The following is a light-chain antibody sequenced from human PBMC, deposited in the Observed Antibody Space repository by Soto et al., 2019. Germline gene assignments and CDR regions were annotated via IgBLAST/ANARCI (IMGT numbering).Light chain of an antibody. CDR1: SSNIGRNT. J-gene: IGLJ3*02. V-gene: IGLV1-44*01. Sequence: QPVLTQPPSASGTPGQRVTISCSGSSSNIGRNTVNWYQQLPGMAPTLLIYSNNQRPSGVPDRFSGSKSGTSASLAVSGLQSEDEADYYCVAWDDSLNGPLFGGGTKLTVL. CDR3: VAWDDSLNGPL. CDR2: SNN.